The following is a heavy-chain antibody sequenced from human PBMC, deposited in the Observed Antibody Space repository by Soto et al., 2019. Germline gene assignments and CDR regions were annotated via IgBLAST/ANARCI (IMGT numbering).Heavy chain of an antibody. D-gene: IGHD3-3*01. V-gene: IGHV2-26*01. CDR1: GFSLSNARMG. CDR2: IFSNDEK. J-gene: IGHJ6*02. CDR3: ARIPLGFWSGYWGGYYYYGMDV. Sequence: ESGPTLVNPTETLTLTCTVSGFSLSNARMGVSWIRQPPGKALEWLAHIFSNDEKSYSTSLKSRLTISKDTSKSQVVLTMTNMDPVDTATYCCARIPLGFWSGYWGGYYYYGMDVWGQGTTVTVSS.